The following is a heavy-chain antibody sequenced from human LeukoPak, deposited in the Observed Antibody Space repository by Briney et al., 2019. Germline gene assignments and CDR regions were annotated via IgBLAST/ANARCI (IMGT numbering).Heavy chain of an antibody. CDR1: GYTFTSYA. CDR2: INPNSGGT. V-gene: IGHV1-18*01. CDR3: AREGYPLDAFDI. D-gene: IGHD6-13*01. J-gene: IGHJ3*02. Sequence: ASVKVSCKASGYTFTSYAVNWVRQAPGQGLEWMGWINPNSGGTNYAQKLQGRVTMTTDTSTSTAYMELRSLRSDDTAVYYCAREGYPLDAFDIWGQGTMVTVSS.